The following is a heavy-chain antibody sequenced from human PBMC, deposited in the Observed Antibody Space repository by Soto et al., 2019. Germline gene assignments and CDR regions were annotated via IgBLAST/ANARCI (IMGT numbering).Heavy chain of an antibody. CDR2: IYYSGST. D-gene: IGHD4-17*01. Sequence: PSETLSLTCTVSGGSIISGGYYWSWIRQHPGKGLEWIGYIYYSGSTYYNPSLKSRVTISVDTSKNQFSLKLSSVTAADTAVHYCARVKVAVTTFQYDSYYYGMDVWGQGTTVTVSS. V-gene: IGHV4-31*03. CDR3: ARVKVAVTTFQYDSYYYGMDV. J-gene: IGHJ6*02. CDR1: GGSIISGGYY.